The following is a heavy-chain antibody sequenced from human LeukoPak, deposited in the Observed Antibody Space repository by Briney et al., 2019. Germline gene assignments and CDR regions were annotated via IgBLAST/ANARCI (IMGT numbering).Heavy chain of an antibody. Sequence: ASVKVSCKASGYTFTNYDINWVRQATGQGLEWMGWMNPNSGGTGQAQRFQGRLTMTSDTSISTAYMELTSLRSEDTAVYYCVRVKGVSPLYWGQGTLVTVSS. J-gene: IGHJ4*02. V-gene: IGHV1-8*01. CDR2: MNPNSGGT. D-gene: IGHD2-8*01. CDR1: GYTFTNYD. CDR3: VRVKGVSPLY.